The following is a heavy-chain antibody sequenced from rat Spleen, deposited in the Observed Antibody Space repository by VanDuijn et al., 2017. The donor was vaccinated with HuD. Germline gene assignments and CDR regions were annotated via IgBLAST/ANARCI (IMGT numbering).Heavy chain of an antibody. CDR3: ARRDFSSFIYAFFDY. J-gene: IGHJ2*01. V-gene: IGHV5-31*01. D-gene: IGHD1-2*01. CDR2: ITNTGGSI. CDR1: GFTFNNYW. Sequence: EVQLVESGGGLVQPGRSLKLSCVASGFTFNNYWMSWIRQAPGKGLEWVASITNTGGSIYYPDSVKGRFTISRDNAKNTQYLQMDSLRSEDTATYFCARRDFSSFIYAFFDYWGQGVMVTVSS.